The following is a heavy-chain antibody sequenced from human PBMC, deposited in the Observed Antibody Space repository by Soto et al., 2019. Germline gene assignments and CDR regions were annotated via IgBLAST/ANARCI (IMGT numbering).Heavy chain of an antibody. Sequence: ASVKVSCKASGHTFTGHYIHWVRQAPEQGPEWMGEIGPESGATRYAQRFQGRVTMTRDMSITTVYMELNNLSPDDTAVYYCGRGRSGQIVVFYWGQGTPVTVSS. J-gene: IGHJ4*02. V-gene: IGHV1-2*02. D-gene: IGHD1-26*01. CDR1: GHTFTGHY. CDR2: IGPESGAT. CDR3: GRGRSGQIVVFY.